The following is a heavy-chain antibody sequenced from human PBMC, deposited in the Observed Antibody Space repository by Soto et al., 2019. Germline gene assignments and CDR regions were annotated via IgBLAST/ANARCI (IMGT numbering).Heavy chain of an antibody. J-gene: IGHJ3*02. CDR1: GYTFTSYG. CDR2: ISAYNGNT. D-gene: IGHD2-15*01. CDR3: ARGYCSGGSCVRGGYDAFAI. Sequence: ASVKVSSKASGYTFTSYGISWVRQAPGRGLEWMGWISAYNGNTNYAQKLQGRVTMTTDTSTSTAYMELRSPRSDDTAVYYCARGYCSGGSCVRGGYDAFAIWGQGTMVTVSS. V-gene: IGHV1-18*01.